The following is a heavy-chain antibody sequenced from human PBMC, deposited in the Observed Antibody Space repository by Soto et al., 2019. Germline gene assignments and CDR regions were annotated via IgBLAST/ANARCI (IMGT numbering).Heavy chain of an antibody. V-gene: IGHV3-33*01. CDR1: GFTFSSYG. CDR2: IWYDGSNK. D-gene: IGHD2-15*01. Sequence: QVQLVESGGGVVQPGRSLRLSCAASGFTFSSYGMHWVRQAPGKGLEWVAVIWYDGSNKYYADSVKGRFTISRDNYKNTLYLQMNSLSAEDTAVYYCARDQPYCSGGSCSYYFDYWGQGTLVTVSS. J-gene: IGHJ4*02. CDR3: ARDQPYCSGGSCSYYFDY.